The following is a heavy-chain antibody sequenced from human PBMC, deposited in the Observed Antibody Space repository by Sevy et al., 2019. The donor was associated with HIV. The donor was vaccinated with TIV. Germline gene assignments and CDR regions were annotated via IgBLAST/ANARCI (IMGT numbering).Heavy chain of an antibody. V-gene: IGHV3-23*01. Sequence: GGSLRLSCAASGFSLSNYAMNWVRQAPGKGLEWVSGTSGSGSGTYYAGSVKGRFTMSRDNSKNTLYLQMNSLRAEDTAVYYCAKDRVWELGDAFDIWGQGTMVTVSS. D-gene: IGHD1-7*01. J-gene: IGHJ3*02. CDR3: AKDRVWELGDAFDI. CDR2: TSGSGSGT. CDR1: GFSLSNYA.